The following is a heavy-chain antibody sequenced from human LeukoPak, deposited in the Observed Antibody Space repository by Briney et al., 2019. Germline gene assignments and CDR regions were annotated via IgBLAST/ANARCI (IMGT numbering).Heavy chain of an antibody. J-gene: IGHJ3*02. CDR3: AREPPASTVTRAFDI. CDR1: GYSISSGYY. D-gene: IGHD4-17*01. V-gene: IGHV4-38-2*02. Sequence: SETLSLTCTVSGYSISSGYYWGWIRQPPGKGLEWIGTMYHSGSTYYNPSLKSRVTIPTDMSKNQFSLNLRSVTAADTAVYYCAREPPASTVTRAFDIWGQGTMVTVSS. CDR2: MYHSGST.